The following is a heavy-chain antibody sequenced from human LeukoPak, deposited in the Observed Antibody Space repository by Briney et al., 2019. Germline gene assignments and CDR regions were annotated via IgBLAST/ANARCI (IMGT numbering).Heavy chain of an antibody. Sequence: ASVKVSCKASGYTFTDYYMHWVRQAPGQGLERMGWINPNSGGTNYAQKFQGRVTMTTDTSMSTGYMELSMLRSDDTAVYYCESVPATTGFDYWGQGTLVTVSS. CDR2: INPNSGGT. J-gene: IGHJ4*02. CDR1: GYTFTDYY. CDR3: ESVPATTGFDY. D-gene: IGHD4-11*01. V-gene: IGHV1-2*02.